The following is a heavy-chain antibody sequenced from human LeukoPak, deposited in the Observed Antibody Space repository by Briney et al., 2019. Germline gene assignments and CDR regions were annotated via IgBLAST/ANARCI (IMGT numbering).Heavy chain of an antibody. CDR1: GYTFTSYY. CDR3: AKRLLRFLDLIGY. CDR2: INPSGGST. Sequence: ASVKVSCKASGYTFTSYYMHWVRQAPGRGLEWMGIINPSGGSTSYAQKFQGRVTMTRDTSTSTVYMELSSLRSEDTAVYYCAKRLLRFLDLIGYWGQGTLVTVSS. J-gene: IGHJ4*02. V-gene: IGHV1-46*01. D-gene: IGHD3-3*01.